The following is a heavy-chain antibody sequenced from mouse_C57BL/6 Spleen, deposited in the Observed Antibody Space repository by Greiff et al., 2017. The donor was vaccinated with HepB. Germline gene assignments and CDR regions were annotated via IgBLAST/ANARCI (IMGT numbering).Heavy chain of an antibody. V-gene: IGHV5-4*01. Sequence: EVQLQESGGGLVKPGGSLKLSCAASGFTFSSYAMSWVRQTPEKRLEWVATISDGGSYTYYPDNVKGRFTISRDNAKNNLYLQMSHLKSEDTSMYYCARDRDYSNYDAMDYWGQGTSVTVSS. CDR2: ISDGGSYT. D-gene: IGHD2-5*01. CDR3: ARDRDYSNYDAMDY. J-gene: IGHJ4*01. CDR1: GFTFSSYA.